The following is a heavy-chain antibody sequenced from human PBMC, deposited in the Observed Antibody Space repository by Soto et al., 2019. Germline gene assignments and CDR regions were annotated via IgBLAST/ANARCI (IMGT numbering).Heavy chain of an antibody. J-gene: IGHJ6*02. Sequence: QVQLVESGGGVVQPGRSLRLSCAASGFTFSSYGMHWVRQAPGKGLEWVAVISYDGSNKYYADSVKGRFTISRDNSKNTLYLQMNSLRAEDTAVYYCAKLFKGYYYYDCMDVWGQGTTVTVSS. CDR1: GFTFSSYG. V-gene: IGHV3-30*18. CDR3: AKLFKGYYYYDCMDV. CDR2: ISYDGSNK.